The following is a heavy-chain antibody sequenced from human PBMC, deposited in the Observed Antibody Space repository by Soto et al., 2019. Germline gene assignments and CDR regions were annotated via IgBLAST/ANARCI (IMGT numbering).Heavy chain of an antibody. J-gene: IGHJ4*02. CDR3: VAVTGPTDLAY. V-gene: IGHV3-15*01. Sequence: EVQLVESGGGLVKPGGSLRLSCAASGFDFSKAWMSWVRQAPGKGLEWVGRLMSKTDGGTTVYAAPVKGRFTISRDDSKNTLYLHMGSLSTEDTAVYYWVAVTGPTDLAYWGQGTLVGVSS. CDR2: LMSKTDGGTT. D-gene: IGHD4-4*01. CDR1: GFDFSKAW.